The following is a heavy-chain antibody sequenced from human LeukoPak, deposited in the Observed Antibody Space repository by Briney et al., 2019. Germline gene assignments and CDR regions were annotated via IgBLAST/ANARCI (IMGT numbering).Heavy chain of an antibody. Sequence: PSETLSLTCTVSGYSISSGYYWGWIRQPPGKWLEWIGSIYHSGSTYYNPSLKSRVTISVDTSKNQFSLKLSSVTAADTAVYYCAVGPYYWYFDLWGRGTLVTVSS. J-gene: IGHJ2*01. CDR2: IYHSGST. CDR3: AVGPYYWYFDL. CDR1: GYSISSGYY. V-gene: IGHV4-38-2*02.